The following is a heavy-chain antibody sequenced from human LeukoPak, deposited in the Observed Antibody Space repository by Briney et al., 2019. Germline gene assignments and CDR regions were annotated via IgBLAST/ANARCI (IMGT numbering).Heavy chain of an antibody. V-gene: IGHV3-43*02. CDR2: TSGDGITT. CDR3: ARDFCSGGSCYPDAFDI. D-gene: IGHD2-15*01. J-gene: IGHJ3*02. CDR1: GFTFHNYA. Sequence: GGSLRLSCAASGFTFHNYAIHWVRQAPGKGLEWVSLTSGDGITTYFADSVKGRFTISRDNSKNTLYLQMNSLRAEDTAVYYCARDFCSGGSCYPDAFDIWGQGTMVTVSS.